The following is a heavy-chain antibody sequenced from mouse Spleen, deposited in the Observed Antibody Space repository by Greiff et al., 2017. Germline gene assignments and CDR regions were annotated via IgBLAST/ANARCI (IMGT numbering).Heavy chain of an antibody. D-gene: IGHD2-4*01. CDR3: ASDAITTYGVDWFAY. V-gene: IGHV14-3*01. CDR2: IDPANGNT. Sequence: EVQRVESVAELVRPGASVKLSCTASGFNIKNTYMHWVKQRPEQGLEWIGRIDPANGNTKYAPKFQGKATITADTSSNTAYLQLSSLTSEDTAIYYCASDAITTYGVDWFAYWGQGTLVTVSA. CDR1: GFNIKNTY. J-gene: IGHJ3*01.